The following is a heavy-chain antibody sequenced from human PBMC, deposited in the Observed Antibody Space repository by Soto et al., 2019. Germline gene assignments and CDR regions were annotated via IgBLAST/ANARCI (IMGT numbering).Heavy chain of an antibody. CDR1: SGPSSSHN. CDR2: VYSTGGT. V-gene: IGHV4-59*08. Sequence: QVQLQQSGPGLVKPSETLSLTCTVSSGPSSSHNWGWIRQPPGRGLEWIGYVYSTGGTSYNPSLKSRVTISADTSTNHISLTLTSVIAADTAVYYCVRQGIGNLHGLVDVWGQGTTVRVSS. D-gene: IGHD1-1*01. CDR3: VRQGIGNLHGLVDV. J-gene: IGHJ6*02.